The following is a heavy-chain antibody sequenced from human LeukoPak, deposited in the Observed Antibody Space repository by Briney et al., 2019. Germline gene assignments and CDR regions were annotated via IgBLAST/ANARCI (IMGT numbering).Heavy chain of an antibody. CDR2: IKTDGSTT. V-gene: IGHV3-74*01. CDR1: GFTFSNYW. D-gene: IGHD6-19*01. Sequence: PGGSLRLSCAVSGFTFSNYWMHWVRQAPGKGLVWVSRIKTDGSTTSYADSVKGRFTISRDNAKNMAYLQMNSLRAEDTAAYYCVRGYNSGNDYWGQGTLVTVSS. J-gene: IGHJ4*02. CDR3: VRGYNSGNDY.